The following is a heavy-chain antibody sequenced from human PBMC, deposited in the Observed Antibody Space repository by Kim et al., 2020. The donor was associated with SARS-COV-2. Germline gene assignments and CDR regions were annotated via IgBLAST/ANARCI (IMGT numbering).Heavy chain of an antibody. CDR3: ARLSNSRFGFDI. D-gene: IGHD3-16*01. V-gene: IGHV4-59*11. CDR1: GGSINTHF. CDR2: IYYSGGT. J-gene: IGHJ3*02. Sequence: SETLSLTCTVSGGSINTHFWSWIRQFPGKGLEWIGYIYYSGGTNYSPSLKSRVALSVDTSKNQFSLRLSSVTAADTAVYYCARLSNSRFGFDIWGQGTMV.